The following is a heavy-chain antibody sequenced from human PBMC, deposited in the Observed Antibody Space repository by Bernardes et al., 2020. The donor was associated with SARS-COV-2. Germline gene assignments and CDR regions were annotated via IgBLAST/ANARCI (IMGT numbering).Heavy chain of an antibody. CDR2: ISHDGSQI. J-gene: IGHJ4*02. D-gene: IGHD6-13*01. CDR3: AKAIAIAGYHFDY. Sequence: SLRLSCAASGFIFSSYGMHWVRQAPGKGLEWVAIISHDGSQIKYADSVKGRFTISRDNSKNTLYLEMNSLRAEDTAVYFCAKAIAIAGYHFDYWGQGTLVTVSS. CDR1: GFIFSSYG. V-gene: IGHV3-30*18.